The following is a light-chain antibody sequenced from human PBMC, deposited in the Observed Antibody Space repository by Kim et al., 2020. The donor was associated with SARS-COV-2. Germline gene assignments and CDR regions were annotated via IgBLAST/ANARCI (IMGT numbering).Light chain of an antibody. CDR1: QGINNY. Sequence: SASVGDVVTITCRASQGINNYLAWYQQKPGKAPKLLIYVASTLQSGVPSRFRGSGSGTDFTLTTTNLQPEDFATYYCQQLNSYPQTFGQGTKLEI. CDR2: VAS. CDR3: QQLNSYPQT. V-gene: IGKV1-9*01. J-gene: IGKJ2*01.